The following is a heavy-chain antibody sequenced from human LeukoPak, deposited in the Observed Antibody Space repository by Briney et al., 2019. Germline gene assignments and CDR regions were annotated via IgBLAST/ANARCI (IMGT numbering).Heavy chain of an antibody. CDR1: GGTFSSYA. CDR3: ARGGYSGSGNPFDY. V-gene: IGHV1-69*13. D-gene: IGHD5-12*01. J-gene: IGHJ4*02. CDR2: IIPIFGTA. Sequence: SVKVSCKASGGTFSSYAISWVRQAPGQGLEWMGGIIPIFGTANYAQKFQGRVTITADESTSTAYMELSSLRSEDTAVYHCARGGYSGSGNPFDYWGQGTLVTVSS.